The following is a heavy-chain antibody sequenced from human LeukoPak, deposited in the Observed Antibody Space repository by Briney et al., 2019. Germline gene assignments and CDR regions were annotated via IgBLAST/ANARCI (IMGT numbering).Heavy chain of an antibody. CDR2: INPNSGGT. CDR1: GYTFTGYY. J-gene: IGHJ4*02. V-gene: IGHV1-2*04. D-gene: IGHD6-13*01. CDR3: ARGGSSWNTRRLFDY. Sequence: ASVKVSCKASGYTFTGYYMHWVRQAPGRGLEWMGWINPNSGGTNYAQKFQGWVTMTRDTSISTAYMELSRLRSDDTAVYYCARGGSSWNTRRLFDYWGQGTLVTVSS.